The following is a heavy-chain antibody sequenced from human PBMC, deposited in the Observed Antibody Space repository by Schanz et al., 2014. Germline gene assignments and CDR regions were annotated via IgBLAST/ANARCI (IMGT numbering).Heavy chain of an antibody. CDR3: ARVRRRIASPSAHSVRNYYYYAIDV. CDR2: ISNDGSIK. D-gene: IGHD6-6*01. J-gene: IGHJ6*02. V-gene: IGHV3-30-3*01. Sequence: QVQLLQFGGGVVQPGRSLRLSCAASGFTFSSYAMHWVRQAPGKGLEWVSLISNDGSIKYYADSVEGRFTISRDNSRNTLYLHMNSQRAEDTSVYFCARVRRRIASPSAHSVRNYYYYAIDVWGQGTTVTVSS. CDR1: GFTFSSYA.